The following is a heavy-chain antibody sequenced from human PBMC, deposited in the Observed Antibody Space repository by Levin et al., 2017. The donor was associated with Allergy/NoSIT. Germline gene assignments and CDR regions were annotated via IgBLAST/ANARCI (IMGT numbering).Heavy chain of an antibody. D-gene: IGHD5-18*01. Sequence: PAGGSLRLSCAASGFTFSNYGIHWVRQAPGKGLEWVAVIWYDGSYKYYGDSVKGRFTISRDNSKNTLYLMMNSLRAEDTAVYYCAVIPLDTSYNGMDVWGQGTTVTVSS. V-gene: IGHV3-33*01. CDR2: IWYDGSYK. CDR3: AVIPLDTSYNGMDV. CDR1: GFTFSNYG. J-gene: IGHJ6*02.